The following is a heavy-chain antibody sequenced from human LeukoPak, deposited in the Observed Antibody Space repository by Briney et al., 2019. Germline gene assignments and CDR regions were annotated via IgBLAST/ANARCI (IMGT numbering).Heavy chain of an antibody. CDR3: ARAVRVVVVAATLGY. V-gene: IGHV3-30-3*01. J-gene: IGHJ4*02. D-gene: IGHD2-15*01. CDR2: ISYDGSNK. Sequence: GGSLRLSCAASGFTFSSYAMHWVRQGPGKGLEWVAVISYDGSNKYYADSVKGRFTISRDNSKNTLYLQMNSLRAEDTAVYYCARAVRVVVVAATLGYWGQGTLVTVSS. CDR1: GFTFSSYA.